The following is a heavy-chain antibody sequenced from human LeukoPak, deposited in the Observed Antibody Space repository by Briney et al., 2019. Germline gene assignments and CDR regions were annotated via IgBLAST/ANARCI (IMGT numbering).Heavy chain of an antibody. Sequence: ARSMTLSCAASASTSSSYAMSWVRQAPEKGLGWVAGTSGSGGSTYYADSVKGRFTISRDNSKNTLYLQMNSLRAEDTAVYYCAKRSSSGWYGFFDYWGQGTLVTVSS. CDR1: ASTSSSYA. J-gene: IGHJ4*02. CDR3: AKRSSSGWYGFFDY. V-gene: IGHV3-23*01. CDR2: TSGSGGST. D-gene: IGHD6-19*01.